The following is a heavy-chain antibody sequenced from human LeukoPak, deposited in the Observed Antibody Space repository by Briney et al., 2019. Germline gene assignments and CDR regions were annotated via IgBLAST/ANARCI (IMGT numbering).Heavy chain of an antibody. Sequence: ASVKVSCKAYGGTFSSYAISWVRQAPGQGLEWMGWISAYNGNTNYAQKLQGRVTMTTDTSTSTAYMELRSLRSDDTAVYYCARQTPSWQPTGPNDAFDIWGQGTMVTVSS. CDR1: GGTFSSYA. D-gene: IGHD1-14*01. CDR2: ISAYNGNT. CDR3: ARQTPSWQPTGPNDAFDI. V-gene: IGHV1-18*01. J-gene: IGHJ3*02.